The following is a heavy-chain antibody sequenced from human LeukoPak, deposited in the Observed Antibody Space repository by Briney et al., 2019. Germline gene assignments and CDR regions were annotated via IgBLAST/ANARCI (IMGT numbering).Heavy chain of an antibody. CDR2: IYDTGST. CDR3: QSRFLEWLLDY. Sequence: PSETLSLTCTVSGDSIRSNNYYWGWIRQPPGKGLEWIGSIYDTGSTYYNPSLKSRVIISVDTSKNQFSLKLSSVTAADTAVYYCQSRFLEWLLDYWGQGTLVTVSS. V-gene: IGHV4-39*01. J-gene: IGHJ4*02. CDR1: GDSIRSNNYY. D-gene: IGHD3-3*01.